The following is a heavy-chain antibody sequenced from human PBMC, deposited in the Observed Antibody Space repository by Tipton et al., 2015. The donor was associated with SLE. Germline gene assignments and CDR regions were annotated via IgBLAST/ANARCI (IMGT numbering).Heavy chain of an antibody. J-gene: IGHJ4*02. CDR1: GYTFTSYG. V-gene: IGHV1-18*01. Sequence: QSGAEVKKPGASVKVSCKASGYTFTSYGISWVRQAPGQGLEWMGWISAYNGNTNYAQKLQGRVTMTTDTSTSTAYMELRSLRSDDTAVYYCARATCAARYSSGWYDYWGQGPLVTVSS. CDR2: ISAYNGNT. D-gene: IGHD6-19*01. CDR3: ARATCAARYSSGWYDY.